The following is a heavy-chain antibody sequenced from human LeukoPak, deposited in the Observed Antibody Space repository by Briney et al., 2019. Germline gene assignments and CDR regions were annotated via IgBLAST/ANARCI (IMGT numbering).Heavy chain of an antibody. CDR1: GFTFSDYY. D-gene: IGHD3-22*01. V-gene: IGHV3-11*01. Sequence: GGSLRLSCAAPGFTFSDYYMSWTRQAPGKGLEWVSYISSSGNTIFYADSVKGRFTLSRDNAKNSLYLQMNSLRAEDTAVYYCARVQPHYYDSSGYPPDYWGQGTLVTVSS. CDR2: ISSSGNTI. CDR3: ARVQPHYYDSSGYPPDY. J-gene: IGHJ4*02.